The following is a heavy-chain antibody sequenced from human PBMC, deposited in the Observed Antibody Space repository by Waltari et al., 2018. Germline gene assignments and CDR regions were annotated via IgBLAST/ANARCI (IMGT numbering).Heavy chain of an antibody. D-gene: IGHD5-18*01. CDR3: ARRPIQLWLLRDAFDI. V-gene: IGHV4-34*01. J-gene: IGHJ3*02. Sequence: QVQLQQWGAGLLKPSETLSLTCAVYGGSFSGYYWSWIRQPPGKGLEWIGEINHGGSTKYNPPLKRGVTISVKTKKNQSAMKLSAVTAADTAEYYCARRPIQLWLLRDAFDIWGQGTMVTVSS. CDR1: GGSFSGYY. CDR2: INHGGST.